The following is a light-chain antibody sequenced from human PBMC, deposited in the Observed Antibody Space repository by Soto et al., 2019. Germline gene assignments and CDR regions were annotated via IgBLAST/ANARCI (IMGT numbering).Light chain of an antibody. CDR3: MQALQTPYT. CDR2: LGS. CDR1: QSLLHSNGYNY. J-gene: IGKJ2*01. Sequence: MTQSPSSLSASVGDRVTITCRASQSLLHSNGYNYLGWYLQKPGQSPQLLIYLGSNRASGVPDRFSGSGSGTDFTLKISRVEAEDVGVYYCMQALQTPYTFGQGTKLEI. V-gene: IGKV2-28*01.